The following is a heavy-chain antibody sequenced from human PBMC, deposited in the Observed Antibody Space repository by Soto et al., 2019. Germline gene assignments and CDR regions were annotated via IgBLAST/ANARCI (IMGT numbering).Heavy chain of an antibody. CDR3: ASGHDAYKVRY. J-gene: IGHJ4*02. CDR1: GGSISSGGTGSY. D-gene: IGHD1-1*01. V-gene: IGHV4-31*03. Sequence: QVQLQESGPGLVKPSQTLSLTCTVSGGSISSGGTGSYWTWIRQLPGKGLEWIGYIYYTGTIYYNPALKSRPTISIDTSENQFALKLTSVTAADTAVYFCASGHDAYKVRYWGQGALVTVSS. CDR2: IYYTGTI.